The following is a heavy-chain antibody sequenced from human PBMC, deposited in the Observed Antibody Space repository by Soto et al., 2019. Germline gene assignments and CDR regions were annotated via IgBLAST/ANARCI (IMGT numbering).Heavy chain of an antibody. CDR3: ARGIAVAGSFDY. J-gene: IGHJ4*02. Sequence: SETLSLTCTVSGGSISSYYWSWIRQPPGKGLEWIGYIYYSGSTNYNPSLKSRVTISVETSKNQFSLKLSSVTAADTAVYYCARGIAVAGSFDYCGQGTMVTVYS. D-gene: IGHD6-19*01. CDR1: GGSISSYY. CDR2: IYYSGST. V-gene: IGHV4-59*01.